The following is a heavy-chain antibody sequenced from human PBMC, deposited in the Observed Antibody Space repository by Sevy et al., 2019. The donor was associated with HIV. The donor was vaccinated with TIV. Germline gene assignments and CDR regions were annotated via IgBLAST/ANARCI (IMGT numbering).Heavy chain of an antibody. CDR2: IKHDGSEK. V-gene: IGHV3-7*01. CDR3: ARLPTGLQSFNYLLSTYFDS. J-gene: IGHJ4*02. CDR1: GFSFNNHW. D-gene: IGHD3-9*01. Sequence: GGSLRLSCAASGFSFNNHWMSWVRHAPEKGLEWVANIKHDGSEKYYADSLEGRFAVSRDNAKNSLFLQINSLRVEDTAVYFCARLPTGLQSFNYLLSTYFDSWGQGTLVTVSS.